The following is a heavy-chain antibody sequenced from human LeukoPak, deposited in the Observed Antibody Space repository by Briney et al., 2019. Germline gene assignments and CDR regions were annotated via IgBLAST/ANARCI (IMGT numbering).Heavy chain of an antibody. V-gene: IGHV4-59*01. CDR3: ARDHSGSYRAYNWFDP. CDR1: GGSISSYY. J-gene: IGHJ5*02. CDR2: IYYSGST. D-gene: IGHD1-26*01. Sequence: KPSETLSLTCTVSGGSISSYYWSWIRQPPGKGLEWIGYIYYSGSTNYNPSLKSRVTISVDTSKNQFSLKLSSVTAADTAVYYCARDHSGSYRAYNWFDPWGQGILVTVSS.